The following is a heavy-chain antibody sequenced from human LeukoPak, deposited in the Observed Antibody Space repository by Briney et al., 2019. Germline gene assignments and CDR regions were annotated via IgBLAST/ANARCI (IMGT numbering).Heavy chain of an antibody. CDR3: ARDSSGWYWFDL. CDR1: GYTFSSYG. J-gene: IGHJ5*02. Sequence: ASVKVSCTGSGYTFSSYGISCVRHAPGQGLEWRGWISAYNGNTNYAQKLQVRVTMTTDTSTSTAYMELRSLRADDTAVYYCARDSSGWYWFDLWGQGTMVTVSS. V-gene: IGHV1-18*01. D-gene: IGHD6-19*01. CDR2: ISAYNGNT.